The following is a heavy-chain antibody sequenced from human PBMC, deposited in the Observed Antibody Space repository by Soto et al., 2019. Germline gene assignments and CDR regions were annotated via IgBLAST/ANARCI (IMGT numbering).Heavy chain of an antibody. CDR2: ISPSASDT. V-gene: IGHV3-23*01. D-gene: IGHD5-18*01. Sequence: GSLSLSCAASGFSFSTSSMAWVRQPPGKGLEWVSAISPSASDTLYADSVQGRFTISRDNSQNTLFLQMTSLRADDTAVYYCAKGGYTFAYEWGQGAXVTVSS. J-gene: IGHJ4*02. CDR3: AKGGYTFAYE. CDR1: GFSFSTSS.